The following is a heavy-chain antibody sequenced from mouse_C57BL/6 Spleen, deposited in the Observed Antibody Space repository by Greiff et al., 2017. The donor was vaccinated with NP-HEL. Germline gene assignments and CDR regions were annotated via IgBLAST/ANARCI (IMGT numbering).Heavy chain of an antibody. CDR2: IYPGSGST. V-gene: IGHV1-55*01. CDR1: GYTFTSYW. Sequence: QVQLQQSGAELVKPGASVKMSCKASGYTFTSYWITWVKQRPGQGLEWIGDIYPGSGSTNYNEKFKSKATLTVDTSSSTAYMQLSSLTSEDSAVYYCARGGLRREDSWYFDVWGTGTTVTVSS. J-gene: IGHJ1*03. CDR3: ARGGLRREDSWYFDV. D-gene: IGHD2-4*01.